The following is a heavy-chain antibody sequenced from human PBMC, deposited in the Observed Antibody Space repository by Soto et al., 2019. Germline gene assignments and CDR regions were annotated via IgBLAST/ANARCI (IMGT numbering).Heavy chain of an antibody. J-gene: IGHJ4*02. Sequence: QVQLVQSGAELKRPGSSVRVSCKISGDSFSSYAISWVRQAPGEGLEWVGGIIPIFETANYAQKFQGRVTITAVESTTTAYMGVTRLRPEDTAIFYCAASDSSSWQHDYWGQGTLITVSS. CDR3: AASDSSSWQHDY. CDR2: IIPIFETA. V-gene: IGHV1-69*01. D-gene: IGHD6-13*01. CDR1: GDSFSSYA.